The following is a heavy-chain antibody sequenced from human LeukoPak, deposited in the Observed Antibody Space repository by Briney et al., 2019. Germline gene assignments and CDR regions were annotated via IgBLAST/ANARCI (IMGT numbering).Heavy chain of an antibody. V-gene: IGHV3-30*18. CDR1: GFTFSSYG. Sequence: GGSLRLSCAASGFTFSSYGMHWGRPAPGKGLEWVAVISYDGNNKYYADSVKGRFTISRDNSKNTLYLQMNSLRAEDTAVYYCAKDRSTYYYDSSGYYPDAFDIWGQGTMVTVSS. D-gene: IGHD3-22*01. J-gene: IGHJ3*02. CDR3: AKDRSTYYYDSSGYYPDAFDI. CDR2: ISYDGNNK.